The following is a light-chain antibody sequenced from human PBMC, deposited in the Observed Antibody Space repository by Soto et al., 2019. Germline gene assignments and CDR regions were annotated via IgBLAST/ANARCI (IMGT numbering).Light chain of an antibody. V-gene: IGKV1-39*01. J-gene: IGKJ2*01. CDR3: QQSSSTPPT. Sequence: DIQMTQSPSSLSASVGDRVAITCRASQSISSYLNWYQQKPGKAPKLLIYAASSLQSGVPSRFSGSGSGTDFTLTNSSLQPEDFATYYCQQSSSTPPTFGQGTKLEIK. CDR2: AAS. CDR1: QSISSY.